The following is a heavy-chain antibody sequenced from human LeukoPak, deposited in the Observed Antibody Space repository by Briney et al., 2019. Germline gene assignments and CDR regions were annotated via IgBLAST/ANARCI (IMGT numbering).Heavy chain of an antibody. CDR2: INPSGGTT. Sequence: ASVKVSCKASGYTFTTYFTHWVRQAPGQGLEWMGIINPSGGTTTYTQKFQGRVTMTRATSTSTVYMELTSLRSEDTAVYYCARGAEYYDNSGYSKGVDYWGQGTLVTVSS. J-gene: IGHJ4*02. CDR1: GYTFTTYF. CDR3: ARGAEYYDNSGYSKGVDY. D-gene: IGHD3-22*01. V-gene: IGHV1-46*01.